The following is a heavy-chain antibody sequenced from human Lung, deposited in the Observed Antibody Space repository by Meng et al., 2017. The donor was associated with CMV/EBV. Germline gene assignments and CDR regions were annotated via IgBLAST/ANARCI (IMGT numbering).Heavy chain of an antibody. CDR3: LRRSGGSV. CDR2: IPHRGSS. J-gene: IGHJ1*01. CDR1: GHSITNHNR. V-gene: IGHV4-4*02. Sequence: VQFPASGPALCKPSESLPLTWPVSGHSITNHNRGAWVRQPPGKELEWIGEIPHRGSSAYNPSLKIRVSMSIDTSKNQFSLKLTSVTAADTAVYHCLRRSGGSVWGQGTLVTVSS. D-gene: IGHD3-10*01.